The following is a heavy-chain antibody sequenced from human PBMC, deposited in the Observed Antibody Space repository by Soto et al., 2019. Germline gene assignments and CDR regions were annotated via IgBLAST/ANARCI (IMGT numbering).Heavy chain of an antibody. Sequence: ASVKVSCKASGYTFTSYAMHWVRQAPGQRLEWMGWINAGNGNTKYSQKFQGRVTITRDTSASTAYMELSSLRSEDTAVYYCARSITGTTTPFDYWGQGTLVTVS. CDR3: ARSITGTTTPFDY. CDR1: GYTFTSYA. CDR2: INAGNGNT. D-gene: IGHD1-20*01. V-gene: IGHV1-3*01. J-gene: IGHJ4*02.